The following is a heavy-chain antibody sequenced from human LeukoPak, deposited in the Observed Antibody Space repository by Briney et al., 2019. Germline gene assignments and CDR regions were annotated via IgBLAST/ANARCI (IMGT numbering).Heavy chain of an antibody. CDR3: ARGRRDGYNLRHFDY. CDR2: IYYSGNT. D-gene: IGHD5-24*01. V-gene: IGHV4-38-2*01. Sequence: GSLRLSCAASGFTFSYYSMNWVRQAPGKGLEWIGSIYYSGNTYYNPSLKSRVSISVDTSKNQFSLKVRSVTAADTAVYYCARGRRDGYNLRHFDYWGQGTLVTVSS. CDR1: GFTFSYYS. J-gene: IGHJ4*02.